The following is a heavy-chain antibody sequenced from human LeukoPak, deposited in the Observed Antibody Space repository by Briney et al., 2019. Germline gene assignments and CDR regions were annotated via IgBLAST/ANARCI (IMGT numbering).Heavy chain of an antibody. V-gene: IGHV1-69*05. CDR1: GGTFSSYA. Sequence: ASVKVSCKASGGTFSSYAISWVRQAPGQGLEWMGGIIPIFGTANYAQKFQGRVTITTDESTSTAYMELSSLRSGDTAVYYCARGQQLDLYYFDYWGQGTLVTVSS. J-gene: IGHJ4*02. CDR3: ARGQQLDLYYFDY. CDR2: IIPIFGTA. D-gene: IGHD6-13*01.